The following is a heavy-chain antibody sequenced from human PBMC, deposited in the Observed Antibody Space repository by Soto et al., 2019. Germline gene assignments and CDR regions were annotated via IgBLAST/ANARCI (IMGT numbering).Heavy chain of an antibody. J-gene: IGHJ4*02. CDR2: IYYTGST. CDR3: ATSLVTSRARVDY. CDR1: GGSIYTGGFY. V-gene: IGHV4-31*03. D-gene: IGHD2-2*01. Sequence: SETLSLTCSVSGGSIYTGGFYWSWIRQLPGKGLEWLGYIYYTGSTQYTPSLKSRLSISTDTSDNQFSLRLNSVTAADTAVYYRATSLVTSRARVDYWGQGTLVTVSS.